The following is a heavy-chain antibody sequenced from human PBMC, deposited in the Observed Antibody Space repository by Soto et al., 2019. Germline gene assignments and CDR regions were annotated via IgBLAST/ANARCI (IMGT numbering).Heavy chain of an antibody. CDR2: SSNSGTFA. CDR3: ARSGDNFNVLDY. Sequence: PGGSLRLSCAASGFTFSDYYMSWVRQAPGRGLEWISYSSNSGTFARYATSVKGRFSISRDNANNSLYLEMNSLRVEDTAVYYCARSGDNFNVLDYWGQGTQVTVS. D-gene: IGHD1-1*01. J-gene: IGHJ4*02. CDR1: GFTFSDYY. V-gene: IGHV3-11*06.